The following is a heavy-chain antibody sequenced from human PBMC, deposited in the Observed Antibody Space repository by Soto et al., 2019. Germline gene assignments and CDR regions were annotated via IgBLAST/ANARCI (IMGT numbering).Heavy chain of an antibody. CDR1: VFTFSIYT. V-gene: IGHV3-21*01. J-gene: IGHJ4*02. D-gene: IGHD6-13*01. Sequence: RGCLRVSCASSVFTFSIYTMTLVRQPPGKGLELVSIISSSSSYIYYADSVKGRFTISRDNAKNSLYLQMNSLRAEDTAVYYCARNSDIAAAPGTFDYWGQGTLVTVSS. CDR2: ISSSSSYI. CDR3: ARNSDIAAAPGTFDY.